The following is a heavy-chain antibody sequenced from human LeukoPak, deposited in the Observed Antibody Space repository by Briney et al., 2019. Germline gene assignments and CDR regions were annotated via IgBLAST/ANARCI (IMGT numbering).Heavy chain of an antibody. CDR1: GGSFSGYY. D-gene: IGHD3-22*01. V-gene: IGHV4-34*01. CDR2: INHSGST. Sequence: SETLSLTCAVYGGSFSGYYWSWIRQPPGKGLEWIGEINHSGSTNYNPSLKSRVTISVDTSKRQVSLKLSSVTAADTAVYYCARETNDYFDSSAYMDVWGQGTTVTVSS. J-gene: IGHJ6*03. CDR3: ARETNDYFDSSAYMDV.